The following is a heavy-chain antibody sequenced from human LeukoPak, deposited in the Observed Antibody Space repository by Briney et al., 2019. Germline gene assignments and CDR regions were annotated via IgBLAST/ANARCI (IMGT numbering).Heavy chain of an antibody. V-gene: IGHV3-66*02. CDR3: ARSWDARLNFDY. Sequence: GGSLRLSCAASGFIVNRNYMNWVRQVPGKGLEWVSVIYSDGSTHYADSVQGRFIISRDNSKNTVGRQMSDLRTEDTAVYYWARSWDARLNFDYWGQGTLVTVSS. J-gene: IGHJ4*02. CDR1: GFIVNRNY. CDR2: IYSDGST. D-gene: IGHD1-26*01.